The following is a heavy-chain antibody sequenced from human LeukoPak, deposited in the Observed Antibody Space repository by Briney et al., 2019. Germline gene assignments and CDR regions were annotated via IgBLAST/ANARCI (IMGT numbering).Heavy chain of an antibody. J-gene: IGHJ3*02. D-gene: IGHD5-12*01. CDR2: TYYRSKWYN. CDR1: GDSVSSNSAA. Sequence: SQTLSLTCAIPGDSVSSNSAAWNWIRQSPSRGLEWLGRTYYRSKWYNDYAVSVKSRITINPDTSKNQFSLQLNSVTPEDTAVYYCAREKQSSGYDSYDAFDIWGQGTMVTVSS. CDR3: AREKQSSGYDSYDAFDI. V-gene: IGHV6-1*01.